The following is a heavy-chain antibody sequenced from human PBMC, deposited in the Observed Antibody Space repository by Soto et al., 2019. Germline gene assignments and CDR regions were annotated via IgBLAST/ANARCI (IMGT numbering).Heavy chain of an antibody. D-gene: IGHD3-9*01. CDR1: GYTFTSYY. V-gene: IGHV1-46*03. CDR2: INPSGGST. J-gene: IGHJ4*02. Sequence: ASVKVSCKASGYTFTSYYMHWVRQAPGQGLEWMGIINPSGGSTSYAQKFQGRVTMTRDTSTSTVYTELSSLRSEDTAVYYCARDYDFLTGYSNWDYGGREPLFTVPS. CDR3: ARDYDFLTGYSNWDY.